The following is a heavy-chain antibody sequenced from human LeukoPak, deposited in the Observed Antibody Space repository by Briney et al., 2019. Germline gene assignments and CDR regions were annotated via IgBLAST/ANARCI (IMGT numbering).Heavy chain of an antibody. Sequence: PGGSLRLSCAASGFTCSSYGMHWVRQAPGKGLEWVAVISYDGSNKYYADSVKGRFTISRDNSKNTLYLQMNSLRAEDTAVYYCAKDLRGSGGQDYWGQGTLVTVSS. V-gene: IGHV3-30*18. CDR3: AKDLRGSGGQDY. CDR2: ISYDGSNK. J-gene: IGHJ4*02. CDR1: GFTCSSYG. D-gene: IGHD2-15*01.